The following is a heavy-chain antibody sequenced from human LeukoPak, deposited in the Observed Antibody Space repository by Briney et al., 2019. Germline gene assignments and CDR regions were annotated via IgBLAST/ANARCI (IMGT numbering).Heavy chain of an antibody. CDR3: ERESAFLSVLDYYMDV. CDR1: GFTFDDYG. V-gene: IGHV3-20*04. D-gene: IGHD3-3*01. Sequence: GGSLRLSCAAYGFTFDDYGMSWVRQAPGKGLEWVSGINWNGGSTGYADSVKGRFTISRDNAKNSLSLQMNSLRAEDTALYYCERESAFLSVLDYYMDVWGKGTTVTVSS. CDR2: INWNGGST. J-gene: IGHJ6*03.